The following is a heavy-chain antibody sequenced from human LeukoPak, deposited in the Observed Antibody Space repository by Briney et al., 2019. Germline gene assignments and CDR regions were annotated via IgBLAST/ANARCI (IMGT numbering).Heavy chain of an antibody. CDR2: IYTSGST. CDR1: GGSISSYY. D-gene: IGHD2-2*01. V-gene: IGHV4-4*07. J-gene: IGHJ4*02. Sequence: SETLSLTCTVSGGSISSYYWSWIRQPAGKGLEWIGRIYTSGSTNYNPSLKSRVTMSVDTSKNQFSLKLSSVTAADTAVYYCARTSCSSSSCYAMIDYWGQGTLVTVSS. CDR3: ARTSCSSSSCYAMIDY.